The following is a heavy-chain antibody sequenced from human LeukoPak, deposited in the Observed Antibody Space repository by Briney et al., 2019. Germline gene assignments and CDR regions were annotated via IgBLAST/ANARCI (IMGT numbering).Heavy chain of an antibody. CDR3: ARVAINDYGDYFDY. D-gene: IGHD4-17*01. J-gene: IGHJ4*02. CDR2: ISSSDSTI. V-gene: IGHV3-48*03. CDR1: GFTFNSYE. Sequence: PGGSLRLSCAASGFTFNSYEMNWVRQAPGKGLEWLSYISSSDSTIYYADSVKGRFTISIDNAKNSLYLQMNSLRAEDTAVYYCARVAINDYGDYFDYWGQGTLVTVSS.